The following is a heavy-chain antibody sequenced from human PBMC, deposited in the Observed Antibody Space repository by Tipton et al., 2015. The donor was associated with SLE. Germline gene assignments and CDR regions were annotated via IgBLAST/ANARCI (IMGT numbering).Heavy chain of an antibody. Sequence: QLVQSGAEVKKPGSSVKVSCKASGGTFSSYAISWVRQAPGQGLEWMGGIIPIFGTANYAQKFQGRVTITTDESTSTAYMELSSLRSEDTAVYYCARGGLEEGLEEGDWFDTWGQGTLVTVSS. D-gene: IGHD1-1*01. CDR3: ARGGLEEGLEEGDWFDT. CDR2: IIPIFGTA. V-gene: IGHV1-69*01. CDR1: GGTFSSYA. J-gene: IGHJ5*02.